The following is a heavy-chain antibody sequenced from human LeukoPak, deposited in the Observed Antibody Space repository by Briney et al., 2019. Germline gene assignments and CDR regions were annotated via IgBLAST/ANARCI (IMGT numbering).Heavy chain of an antibody. CDR2: IYWNDDK. J-gene: IGHJ4*02. D-gene: IGHD6-19*01. CDR3: AHRSSGWPYDY. V-gene: IGHV2-5*01. CDR1: GFSLSTSGVG. Sequence: GSGPTLVKPTQPLTLTCTFSGFSLSTSGVGVGWIRQPPGKALEWLALIYWNDDKRYSPSLKSRLTITKDTSKNQVVLSMTNMDPVDTATYYCAHRSSGWPYDYWGQGTLVTVSS.